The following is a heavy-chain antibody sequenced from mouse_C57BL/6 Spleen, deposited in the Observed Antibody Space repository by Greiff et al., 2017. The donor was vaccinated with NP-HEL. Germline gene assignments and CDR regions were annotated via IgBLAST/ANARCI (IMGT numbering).Heavy chain of an antibody. CDR2: IHPSDSDT. CDR3: AISDYDYDGYGYFDV. D-gene: IGHD2-4*01. Sequence: QVQLQQPGAELVKPGASVKVSCKASGYTFSSYWMHWVKQRPGQGLEWIGRIHPSDSDTNYNQKFKGKATLTVDKSSSTAYMQLSRLTSEDSAVYYCAISDYDYDGYGYFDVWGTGTTVTVSS. V-gene: IGHV1-74*01. CDR1: GYTFSSYW. J-gene: IGHJ1*03.